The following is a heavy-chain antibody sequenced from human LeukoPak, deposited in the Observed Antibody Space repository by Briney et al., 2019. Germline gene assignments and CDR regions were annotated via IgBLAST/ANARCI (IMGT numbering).Heavy chain of an antibody. CDR3: ARGPPRVVVVIDSGLDY. V-gene: IGHV4-59*12. CDR2: IYYSGST. J-gene: IGHJ4*02. Sequence: SETLSLTCTVSGGSISSYYWSWIRQPPGKGLEWIGYIYYSGSTNYNPSLKSRVTISVDTSKNQFSLKLSSVTAADTAVYYCARGPPRVVVVIDSGLDYWGQGTLVTVSS. D-gene: IGHD3-22*01. CDR1: GGSISSYY.